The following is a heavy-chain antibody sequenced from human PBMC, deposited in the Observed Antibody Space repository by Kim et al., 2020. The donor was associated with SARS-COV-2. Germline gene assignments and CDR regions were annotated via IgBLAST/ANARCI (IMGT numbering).Heavy chain of an antibody. D-gene: IGHD3-22*01. CDR3: ARHIWGRITMIVVVAAPSLFYP. CDR1: GGSISSSSYY. V-gene: IGHV4-39*01. J-gene: IGHJ5*02. Sequence: SETLSLTCTVSGGSISSSSYYWGWIRQPPGKGLEWIGSIYYSGSTYYNPSLKSRVTISVDTSKNQFSLKLSSVTAADTAVYYCARHIWGRITMIVVVAAPSLFYPWGQGTLVTVSS. CDR2: IYYSGST.